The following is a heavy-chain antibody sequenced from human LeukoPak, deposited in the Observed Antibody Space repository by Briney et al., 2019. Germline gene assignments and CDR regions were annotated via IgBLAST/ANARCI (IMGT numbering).Heavy chain of an antibody. Sequence: ASVKVSRKASGYTFTSYGVSWVRQAPGQGLEWMGWISAYNGNANYVQRLQGRVTLTTDTSTTTAYMELRSLTSDDTAVYYCAREAYTTGADYWGQGTLVTVSS. D-gene: IGHD3-16*01. CDR2: ISAYNGNA. CDR1: GYTFTSYG. CDR3: AREAYTTGADY. J-gene: IGHJ4*02. V-gene: IGHV1-18*01.